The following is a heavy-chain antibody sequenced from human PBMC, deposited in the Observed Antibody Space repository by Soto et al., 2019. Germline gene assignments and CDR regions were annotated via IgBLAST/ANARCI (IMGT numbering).Heavy chain of an antibody. CDR1: GFTFSSYG. V-gene: IGHV3-33*01. D-gene: IGHD3-22*01. CDR2: IWYDGSNK. CDR3: ASPGVVVITGGMDV. Sequence: QVQLVESGGGVVQPARSLRLSCAASGFTFSSYGMHWVRQAPGKGLEWVSVIWYDGSNKYYADSVKGRFTISRDNSKNTLYLQMNSLIAEDTAVYYCASPGVVVITGGMDVWGRGTTVTVSS. J-gene: IGHJ6*02.